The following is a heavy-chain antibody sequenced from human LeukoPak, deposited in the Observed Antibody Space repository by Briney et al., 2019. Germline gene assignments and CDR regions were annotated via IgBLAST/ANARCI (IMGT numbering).Heavy chain of an antibody. V-gene: IGHV3-23*01. CDR1: GFTFSSYA. CDR2: ISGSGGST. J-gene: IGHJ5*02. Sequence: PGGSLRLSCAASGFTFSSYAMSWVRQAPGKGLEWVSAISGSGGSTYYADSVKGRFTISRDNSKNTLYLQMNSLRAEDTAVYYCAKTYDSSGYYWTNWFDPWGQGTLVTVSS. CDR3: AKTYDSSGYYWTNWFDP. D-gene: IGHD3-22*01.